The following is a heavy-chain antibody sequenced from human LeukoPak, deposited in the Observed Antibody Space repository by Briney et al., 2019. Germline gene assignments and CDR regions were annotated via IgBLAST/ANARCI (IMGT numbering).Heavy chain of an antibody. Sequence: PSQTLSLTCTVSGGSISSGDYYWTWIRQPAGEGLEWIGRIYTSGSTIYNASLKSRVTISLDTSKNQFSLKLSSVTAADTAVYYCAREPPYYDNVWGSYRYGLDPWGQGTLVTVSS. CDR2: IYTSGST. D-gene: IGHD3-16*02. V-gene: IGHV4-61*02. CDR1: GGSISSGDYY. J-gene: IGHJ5*02. CDR3: AREPPYYDNVWGSYRYGLDP.